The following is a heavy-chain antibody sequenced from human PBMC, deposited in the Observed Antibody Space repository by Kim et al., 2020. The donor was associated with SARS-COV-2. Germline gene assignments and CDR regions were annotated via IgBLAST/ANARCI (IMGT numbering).Heavy chain of an antibody. CDR1: GYTFTSYG. D-gene: IGHD3-3*01. CDR2: ISAYNGNT. V-gene: IGHV1-18*01. J-gene: IGHJ5*02. Sequence: ASVKVSCKASGYTFTSYGISWVRQAPGQGLEWMGWISAYNGNTNYAQKLQGRVTMTTDTSTSTAYMELRSLRSDDTAVYYCARDGGLYDFWSGYYGNWFDPWGQGTLVTVSS. CDR3: ARDGGLYDFWSGYYGNWFDP.